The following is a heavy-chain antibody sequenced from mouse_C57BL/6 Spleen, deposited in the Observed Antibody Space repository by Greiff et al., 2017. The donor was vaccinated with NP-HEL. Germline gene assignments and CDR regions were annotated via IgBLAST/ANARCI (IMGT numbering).Heavy chain of an antibody. CDR1: GYTFTSYW. Sequence: QVQLQQPGAELVMPGASVKLSCKASGYTFTSYWMHWVKQRPGQGLEWIGEIDPSDSYTNYNQKFKGKSTLTVDKSSSTAYMQLSSLTSEDSAVYYCARSSSSYYYAMDYWGQGTSVTVSS. J-gene: IGHJ4*01. D-gene: IGHD1-1*01. CDR3: ARSSSSYYYAMDY. CDR2: IDPSDSYT. V-gene: IGHV1-69*01.